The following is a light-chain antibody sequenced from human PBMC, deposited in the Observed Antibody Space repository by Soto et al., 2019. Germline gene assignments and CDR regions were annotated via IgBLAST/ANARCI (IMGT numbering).Light chain of an antibody. CDR1: QSISTY. CDR3: QQRRNWVT. V-gene: IGKV3-11*01. Sequence: EIXLTQSPATLSLSPGERATLSCRASQSISTYVAWYQQKPGQAPRLLLYDASTRATGIPARFSGSGSGTDFTLTISSLEPDDFAVYYCQQRRNWVTFGQGTRLEIK. J-gene: IGKJ5*01. CDR2: DAS.